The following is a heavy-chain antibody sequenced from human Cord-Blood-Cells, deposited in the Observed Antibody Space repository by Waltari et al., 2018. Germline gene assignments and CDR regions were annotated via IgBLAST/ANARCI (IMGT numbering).Heavy chain of an antibody. D-gene: IGHD2-2*01. Sequence: QVQLVQSGAEVKKPGSSVKVACKASGGTFSSYAISWAPQAPGQGLEWMGGIIPIFGTANYAQKCQGRVTITADESTSTAYMELSSLRSEDTAVYYCARPGVPAALSDAFDIWGQGTMVTVSS. J-gene: IGHJ3*02. V-gene: IGHV1-69*12. CDR3: ARPGVPAALSDAFDI. CDR1: GGTFSSYA. CDR2: IIPIFGTA.